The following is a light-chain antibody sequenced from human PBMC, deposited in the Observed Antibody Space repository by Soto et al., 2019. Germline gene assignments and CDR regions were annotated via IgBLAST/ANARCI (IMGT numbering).Light chain of an antibody. V-gene: IGLV2-14*01. CDR3: FLYKSSGTYV. CDR1: SSDVGNYKY. CDR2: EVS. J-gene: IGLJ1*01. Sequence: QSALTQPASVSGSPGQSITISCTGTSSDVGNYKYVSWYQQHPGKAPKLMIYEVSNRPSGVSNRFSGSKSGNTASLTISGLQAEDETHYYCFLYKSSGTYVFGNGTKVTV.